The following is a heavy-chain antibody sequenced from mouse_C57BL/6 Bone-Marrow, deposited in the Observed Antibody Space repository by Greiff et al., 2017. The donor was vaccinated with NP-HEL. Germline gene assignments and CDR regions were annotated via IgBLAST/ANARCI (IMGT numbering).Heavy chain of an antibody. Sequence: EVMLVESGGGLVKPGGSLKLSCAASGFTFSSYAMSWVRQTPEKRLEWVATISDGGSYTYYPDNVKGRFTISRDNAKNNLYLQMSHLKSEDTAMYYCARDPLITTVVAYWYFDVWGTGTTVTVSS. V-gene: IGHV5-4*01. CDR1: GFTFSSYA. J-gene: IGHJ1*03. CDR3: ARDPLITTVVAYWYFDV. D-gene: IGHD1-1*01. CDR2: ISDGGSYT.